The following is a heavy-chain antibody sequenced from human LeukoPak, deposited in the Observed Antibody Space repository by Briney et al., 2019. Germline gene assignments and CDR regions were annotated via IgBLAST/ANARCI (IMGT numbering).Heavy chain of an antibody. Sequence: GGSLRLSCAASGISFRNYAMSWVRQAPARGPEWVSSLRGNDETFYADSVKGRFTLSRDDSGNTVYLQLNNLRVEDTAIYYCARASWVSDPDAVRWGQGTQVTVSS. V-gene: IGHV3-23*01. CDR2: LRGNDET. CDR1: GISFRNYA. J-gene: IGHJ4*02. D-gene: IGHD3-10*01. CDR3: ARASWVSDPDAVR.